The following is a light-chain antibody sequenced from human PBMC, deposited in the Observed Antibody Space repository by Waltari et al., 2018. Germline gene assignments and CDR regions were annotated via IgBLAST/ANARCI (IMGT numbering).Light chain of an antibody. CDR3: HVWHPHVDPGV. V-gene: IGLV3-21*04. Sequence: SYVVTQPPSVSVAPGETATITCGGDNIGTYSLHWYQQKAGQAPVLVIFYDRDRPEGIPYRVSVSNAGNTATLTISRVEAGDEARYYCHVWHPHVDPGVFGTGTEVTVL. CDR1: NIGTYS. J-gene: IGLJ1*01. CDR2: YDR.